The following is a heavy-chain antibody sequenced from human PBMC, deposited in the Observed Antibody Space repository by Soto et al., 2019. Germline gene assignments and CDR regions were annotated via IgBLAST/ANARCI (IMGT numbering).Heavy chain of an antibody. Sequence: QVQLVQSGAEVKKPGASVKVSCKASGYIFINYGISWVRQAPGQGLEWMGWINSYNGNTNSAQKLQSRVTMTTDTSTNPAYMELRSLTADDTAVYYCARSAGVVDGDDYWGQGTLVTVSS. V-gene: IGHV1-18*01. CDR2: INSYNGNT. CDR1: GYIFINYG. D-gene: IGHD3-10*01. CDR3: ARSAGVVDGDDY. J-gene: IGHJ4*02.